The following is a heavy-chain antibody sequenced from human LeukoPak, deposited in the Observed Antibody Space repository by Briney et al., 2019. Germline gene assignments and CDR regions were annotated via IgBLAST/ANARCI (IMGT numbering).Heavy chain of an antibody. CDR1: GYSISSGYY. CDR2: IYHSGST. J-gene: IGHJ4*02. V-gene: IGHV4-38-2*02. D-gene: IGHD4-17*01. CDR3: ARDRDDYGDYVGFG. Sequence: SETLSLTCTVSGYSISSGYYWGWIRQPPGKGLEWIGSIYHSGSTYYNPSLKSRVTISVDTSKNQFSLKLSSVTAADTAVYYCARDRDDYGDYVGFGWGQGTLVTVSS.